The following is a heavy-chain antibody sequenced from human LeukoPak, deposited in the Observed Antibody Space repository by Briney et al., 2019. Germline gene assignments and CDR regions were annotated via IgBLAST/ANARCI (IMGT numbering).Heavy chain of an antibody. CDR1: GFTFSSYS. CDR2: ISSSSSYI. V-gene: IGHV3-21*01. J-gene: IGHJ2*01. CDR3: ARGIGYGGYEDL. Sequence: GGSLRLSCAASGFTFSSYSMNWVRQAPGKGLEWVSSISSSSSYIYYADSVKGRFTISRDNAKNSLYLQMNSLSAEDTAVYYCARGIGYGGYEDLWGRGTLVTVS. D-gene: IGHD5-12*01.